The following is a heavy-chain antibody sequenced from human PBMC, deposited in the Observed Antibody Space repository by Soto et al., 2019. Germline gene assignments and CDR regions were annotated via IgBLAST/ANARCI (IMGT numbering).Heavy chain of an antibody. D-gene: IGHD2-2*01. V-gene: IGHV4-31*03. CDR1: GGSISSGSYY. Sequence: PSETLSLTCTVSGGSISSGSYYWSWIRQHPEKGLEWIGYIYYTGSTHYTPSLKRRVSFSVDTSLNQFSLELRSVTAADTAVYYCARGGYCSSTSCLFDFWGQGTLVTVSS. J-gene: IGHJ4*02. CDR2: IYYTGST. CDR3: ARGGYCSSTSCLFDF.